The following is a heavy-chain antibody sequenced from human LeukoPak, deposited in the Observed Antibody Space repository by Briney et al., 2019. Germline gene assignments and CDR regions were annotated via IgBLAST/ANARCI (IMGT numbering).Heavy chain of an antibody. Sequence: GGSLRLSXAASGFTFSSYAMSWVRQAPGKGLEWVSDISGSGGSTYYADSVKGRFTISRDNSKNTLYLQMNSLKAEDTAVYYCAKPKHIVVVIGWFDPWGQGTLVTVSS. V-gene: IGHV3-23*01. CDR1: GFTFSSYA. CDR3: AKPKHIVVVIGWFDP. J-gene: IGHJ5*02. D-gene: IGHD2-21*01. CDR2: ISGSGGST.